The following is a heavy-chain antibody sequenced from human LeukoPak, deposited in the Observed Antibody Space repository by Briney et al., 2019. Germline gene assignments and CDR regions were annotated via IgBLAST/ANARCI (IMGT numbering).Heavy chain of an antibody. V-gene: IGHV3-30*02. Sequence: GGSLRLSCAASGSTFSNYAMHWVRQAPGKGLEWVAYIQNDGGRTVYADSVKGRFTISRDNSENTLYLQMNSLRADDTAVYYCSQSGHSSSCACYGGQGALVTVSS. CDR3: SQSGHSSSCACY. CDR1: GSTFSNYA. J-gene: IGHJ4*02. D-gene: IGHD6-13*01. CDR2: IQNDGGRT.